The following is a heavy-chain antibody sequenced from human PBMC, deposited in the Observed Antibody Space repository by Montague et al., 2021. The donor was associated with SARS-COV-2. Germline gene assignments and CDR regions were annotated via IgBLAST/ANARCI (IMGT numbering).Heavy chain of an antibody. CDR2: IYYTGST. V-gene: IGHV4-39*01. J-gene: IGHJ4*02. Sequence: SETLSLTCIVSGGSISSSSYHWGWIRQPPGKGLEWLGTIYYTGSTYYDPSLQSRVTITVDTSKNQFSLKLSSVTAADTAVYYCARLRYYGGNSGFQGLVDYWGQGALGDVS. CDR1: GGSISSSSYH. D-gene: IGHD4-23*01. CDR3: ARLRYYGGNSGFQGLVDY.